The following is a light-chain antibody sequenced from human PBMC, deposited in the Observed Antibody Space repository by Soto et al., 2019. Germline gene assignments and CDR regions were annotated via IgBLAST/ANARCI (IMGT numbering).Light chain of an antibody. CDR2: DAS. CDR1: QSVSSSY. V-gene: IGKV3-20*01. J-gene: IGKJ5*01. Sequence: EIVWTQSPGTLSFSPGDRATLTCRASQSVSSSYLGWYQQKPGQAPRLLIYDASSRATGIPDRFSGSGSGTDFTLTISRLEPEDFAMYYCQQYGSSSITFGQGTRLEI. CDR3: QQYGSSSIT.